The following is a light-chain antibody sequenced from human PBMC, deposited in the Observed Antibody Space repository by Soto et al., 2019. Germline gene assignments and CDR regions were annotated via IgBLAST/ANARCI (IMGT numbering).Light chain of an antibody. CDR1: SGDVGAYNH. J-gene: IGLJ1*01. Sequence: QSALTQPASVSGSPGQSITISCTGTSGDVGAYNHVSWYQQFSGKAPKLIIYDVSYRPSGVSDRFSGSKSVNTAFLTISGLQDEDEAHYYCCSYTTSSTRFDVFGTGTKVTV. CDR3: CSYTTSSTRFDV. CDR2: DVS. V-gene: IGLV2-14*03.